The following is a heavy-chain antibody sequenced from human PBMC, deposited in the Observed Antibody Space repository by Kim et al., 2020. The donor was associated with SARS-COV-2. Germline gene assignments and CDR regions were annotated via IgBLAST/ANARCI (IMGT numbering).Heavy chain of an antibody. J-gene: IGHJ3*02. D-gene: IGHD3-22*01. Sequence: GGSLRLSCAASGFTFSSYAMSWVRQAPGKGLEWVSVIYSGGSSTYYADSVKGRFTISRDNSKNTLYLQMNSLRAEDTAVYYCAKTYYDSSGYYADDDAFDIWGQGTMVTVSS. CDR2: IYSGGSST. CDR3: AKTYYDSSGYYADDDAFDI. CDR1: GFTFSSYA. V-gene: IGHV3-23*03.